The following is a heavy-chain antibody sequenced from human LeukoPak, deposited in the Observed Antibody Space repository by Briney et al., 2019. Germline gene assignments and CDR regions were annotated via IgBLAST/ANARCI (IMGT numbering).Heavy chain of an antibody. V-gene: IGHV3-66*01. CDR2: IYSGGST. D-gene: IGHD2-21*01. Sequence: GGSLRLSCAASGFTFSSYSMNWVRQAPGKGLEWVSVIYSGGSTYYADSVKGRLTISRDNSKNTLYLQMNSLRAEDTAVYYCAKGPVVVIGTADYWGQGTLVTVSS. CDR1: GFTFSSYS. J-gene: IGHJ4*02. CDR3: AKGPVVVIGTADY.